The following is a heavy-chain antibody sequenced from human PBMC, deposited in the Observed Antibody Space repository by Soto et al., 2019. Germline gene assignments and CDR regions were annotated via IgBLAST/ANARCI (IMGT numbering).Heavy chain of an antibody. Sequence: QVQLQESGPGLVKPSETLSLMCTVSGGSITNYYWSWIRQSPARGLEWIGYISDSGSTKYNPSLRSPVSISLGSSKNPFSLNLTSVTAADTAVYYCARERVGHSAMDVWGQGTTVTVSS. CDR3: ARERVGHSAMDV. D-gene: IGHD1-26*01. CDR1: GGSITNYY. J-gene: IGHJ6*02. V-gene: IGHV4-59*01. CDR2: ISDSGST.